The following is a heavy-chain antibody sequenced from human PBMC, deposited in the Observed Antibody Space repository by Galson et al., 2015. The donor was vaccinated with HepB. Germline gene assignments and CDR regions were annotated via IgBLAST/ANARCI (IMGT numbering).Heavy chain of an antibody. CDR2: ISSSSSYT. CDR3: ARDRRDTYYYDSSGYKRGLDY. Sequence: SLRLSCAASGFTFSDYYMSWIRQAPGKGLEWVSYISSSSSYTNYADSVKGRFTISRDNAKNSLYLQMNSLRAEDTAVYYCARDRRDTYYYDSSGYKRGLDYWGQGTLVTVSS. J-gene: IGHJ4*02. V-gene: IGHV3-11*06. CDR1: GFTFSDYY. D-gene: IGHD3-22*01.